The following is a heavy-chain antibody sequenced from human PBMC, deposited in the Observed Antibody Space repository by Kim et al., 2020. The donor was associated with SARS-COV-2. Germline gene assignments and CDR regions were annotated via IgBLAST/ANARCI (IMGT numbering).Heavy chain of an antibody. J-gene: IGHJ4*02. D-gene: IGHD2-2*01. CDR2: IRSKAYGGTT. CDR3: TRVWGLDIVVVPQPLFDY. V-gene: IGHV3-49*03. Sequence: GGSLRLSCTASGFTFGDYAMSWFRQAPGKGLEWVGFIRSKAYGGTTEYAASVKGRFTISRDDSKSIAYLQMNSLKTEDTAVYYCTRVWGLDIVVVPQPLFDYWCQGTLVTGSS. CDR1: GFTFGDYA.